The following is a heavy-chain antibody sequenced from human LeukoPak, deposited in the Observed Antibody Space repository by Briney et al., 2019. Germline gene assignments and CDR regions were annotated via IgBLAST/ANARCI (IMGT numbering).Heavy chain of an antibody. CDR3: AKAPILTGYLAYFDY. CDR1: GFTFSSYA. D-gene: IGHD3-9*01. Sequence: GRSLRLSCSASGFTFSSYAMSWVRHAPGKGLEWVSAIIGSGGSTYYAYSVKGRFTISRDNSKNTLYLQMNSLRAEDTAVYYCAKAPILTGYLAYFDYWGQGTLVTVSS. V-gene: IGHV3-23*01. J-gene: IGHJ4*02. CDR2: IIGSGGST.